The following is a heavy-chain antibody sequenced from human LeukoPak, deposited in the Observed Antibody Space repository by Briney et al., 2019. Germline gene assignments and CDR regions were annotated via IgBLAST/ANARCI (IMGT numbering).Heavy chain of an antibody. CDR1: GGSISSYY. Sequence: KSSETLSLTCTVSGGSISSYYWSWIRQTPGKGLEWIGYIYYSGSTNYNPSLKSRVTISVDTSKNQFSLKLSSVTAADTAVYYCARRRTVAGTVDYWGQGTLVTVSS. CDR2: IYYSGST. V-gene: IGHV4-59*08. CDR3: ARRRTVAGTVDY. D-gene: IGHD6-19*01. J-gene: IGHJ4*02.